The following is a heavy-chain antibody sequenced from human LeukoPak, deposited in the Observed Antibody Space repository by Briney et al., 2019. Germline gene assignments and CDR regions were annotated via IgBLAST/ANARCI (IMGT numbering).Heavy chain of an antibody. J-gene: IGHJ4*02. D-gene: IGHD6-19*01. CDR3: ARGRFSGPDDY. Sequence: GGSLRLSCAVSEFSVSSNYMNWVRQAPGKGLEWVSVIYNVGGTYYADSVRGRFTISRDNSKNMVSLQMTSLGAEDTAVYYCARGRFSGPDDYWGQGTLVTVSS. CDR2: IYNVGGT. V-gene: IGHV3-53*01. CDR1: EFSVSSNY.